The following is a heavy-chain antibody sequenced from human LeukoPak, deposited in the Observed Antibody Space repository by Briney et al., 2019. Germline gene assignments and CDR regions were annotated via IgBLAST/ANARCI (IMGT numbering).Heavy chain of an antibody. CDR2: IYYSGST. Sequence: SETLSLTCTVSGGSISNNYWSWFRQPPGKGLEWIGYIYYSGSTNYNPSLKSRVTISVDTSKNQFSLKLSSVTAADTAVYYCARGNTVTYFDYWGQGTLVTVSS. J-gene: IGHJ4*02. V-gene: IGHV4-59*01. CDR1: GGSISNNY. D-gene: IGHD4-17*01. CDR3: ARGNTVTYFDY.